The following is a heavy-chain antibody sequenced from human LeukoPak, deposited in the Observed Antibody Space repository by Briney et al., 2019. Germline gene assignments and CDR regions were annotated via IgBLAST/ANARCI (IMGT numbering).Heavy chain of an antibody. CDR2: IYSGGST. D-gene: IGHD2-21*01. J-gene: IGHJ4*02. CDR3: ARFTHGGDFDY. V-gene: IGHV3-66*01. CDR1: GFTFSSYA. Sequence: GGSLRLSCAASGFTFSSYAMSWVRQAPGKGLEWVSVIYSGGSTSYADSVKGRFTISRDNSKNTLYLQMNSLRAEDTAVYYCARFTHGGDFDYWGQGTLVTVSS.